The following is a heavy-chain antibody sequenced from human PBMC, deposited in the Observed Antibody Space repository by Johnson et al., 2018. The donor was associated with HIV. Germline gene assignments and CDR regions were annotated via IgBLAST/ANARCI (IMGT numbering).Heavy chain of an antibody. Sequence: QMQLVESGGGVVQPGRSLRLSCAASGFNFSSNGMFWVRQAPDKGLEWVAVISDDGSNEYYADSVKGRLTISRDRSKNTLYLQMNSLRVEDTAVYYCAREPRGPSSGSRIPDAFDIWGQGTMVTVSS. CDR3: AREPRGPSSGSRIPDAFDI. CDR2: ISDDGSNE. V-gene: IGHV3-30*03. J-gene: IGHJ3*02. D-gene: IGHD3-10*01. CDR1: GFNFSSNG.